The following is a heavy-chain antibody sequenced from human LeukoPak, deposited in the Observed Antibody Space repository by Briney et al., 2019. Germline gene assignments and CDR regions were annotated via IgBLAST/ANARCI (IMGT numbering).Heavy chain of an antibody. CDR3: AKVYDILTGYYNYFDY. V-gene: IGHV3-23*01. Sequence: GGSLRLSCAASGFNFSSYAMSWVRQAPGKGLEWVSAISGSGGSTYYADSVKGRFTISRDNSKNTLYLQMNSLRAEDTAVYYCAKVYDILTGYYNYFDYWGQGTLVTVSS. J-gene: IGHJ4*02. CDR1: GFNFSSYA. D-gene: IGHD3-9*01. CDR2: ISGSGGST.